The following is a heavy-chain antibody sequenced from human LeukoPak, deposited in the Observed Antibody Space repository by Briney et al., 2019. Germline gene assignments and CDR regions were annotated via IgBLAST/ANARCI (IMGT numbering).Heavy chain of an antibody. CDR2: INPSGGST. J-gene: IGHJ4*02. CDR3: ARTVAGTWGPLDY. V-gene: IGHV1-46*01. Sequence: ASVKVSCKASGYTFTSYYMHWVRQAPGQGLEWMGVINPSGGSTSYAQKFQGRVTMTRDTSISTAYMELSRLRSDDTAVYYCARTVAGTWGPLDYWGQGTLVTVSS. D-gene: IGHD6-19*01. CDR1: GYTFTSYY.